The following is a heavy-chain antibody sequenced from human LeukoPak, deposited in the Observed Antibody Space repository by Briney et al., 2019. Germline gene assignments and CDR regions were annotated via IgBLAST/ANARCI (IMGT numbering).Heavy chain of an antibody. CDR3: ARLEDDNSGGYFDY. CDR2: IYPGDSDT. CDR1: GYSFTSYW. Sequence: GESLKISCKGSGYSFTSYWIGWVRQMPGKGLEWMGIIYPGDSDTRYSPSFQGQVTISADKSNSTAYLQRSSLKASDTAMYYCARLEDDNSGGYFDYWVQGTLVAVSS. J-gene: IGHJ4*02. D-gene: IGHD1-1*01. V-gene: IGHV5-51*01.